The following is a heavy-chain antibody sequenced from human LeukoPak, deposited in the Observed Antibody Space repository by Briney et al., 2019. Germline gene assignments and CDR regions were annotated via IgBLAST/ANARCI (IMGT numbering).Heavy chain of an antibody. V-gene: IGHV1-8*01. D-gene: IGHD3-10*01. CDR2: MIPNTGNT. CDR1: GYTFTNYD. J-gene: IGHJ5*02. CDR3: ARMYYDGSGRDGNWFDP. Sequence: GASVKVSCKASGYTFTNYDTNWVRQAPGQGLEWVGWMIPNTGNTGYAQKFQGRVTMTRDTSISTAYMELSSLRSDDTAIYYCARMYYDGSGRDGNWFDPWGQGTLVTVSS.